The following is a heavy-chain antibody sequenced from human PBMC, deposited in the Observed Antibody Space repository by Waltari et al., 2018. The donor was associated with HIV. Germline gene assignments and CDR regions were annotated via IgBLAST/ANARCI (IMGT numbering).Heavy chain of an antibody. D-gene: IGHD3-3*01. Sequence: QVQLQESGPGLVKPSETLSLTCVVSGYSINPDHYWGWIRQPPGKGLEWIGSASHSGGTFHNESLKSGVTISVDRSKNQFSLKVSFVTAADTAVYYCARAGVVPALFDLWGRGTLVTVSS. CDR3: ARAGVVPALFDL. V-gene: IGHV4-38-2*01. CDR2: ASHSGGT. J-gene: IGHJ2*01. CDR1: GYSINPDHY.